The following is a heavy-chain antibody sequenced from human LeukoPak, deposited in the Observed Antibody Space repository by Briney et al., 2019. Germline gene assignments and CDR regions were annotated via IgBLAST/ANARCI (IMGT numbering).Heavy chain of an antibody. J-gene: IGHJ4*02. CDR3: ANHPNRRAITMIVVVPGY. Sequence: PGGSLRLSCAASGFTFSSYAMSWVRQAPGKGLEWVSAISGSGGSTYYADSVKGRFTISRDNSKNTLYLQMNSLRAEDTAVYYCANHPNRRAITMIVVVPGYWGQGTLVTVSS. CDR2: ISGSGGST. V-gene: IGHV3-23*01. CDR1: GFTFSSYA. D-gene: IGHD3-22*01.